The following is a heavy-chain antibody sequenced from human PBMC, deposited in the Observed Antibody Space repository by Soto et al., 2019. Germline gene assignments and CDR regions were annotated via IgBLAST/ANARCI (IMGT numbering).Heavy chain of an antibody. V-gene: IGHV1-18*01. CDR2: ISAYNGNT. J-gene: IGHJ4*02. CDR1: GYTFTSYG. D-gene: IGHD3-3*01. CDR3: ARDRGRITIFGVVRREYYFGY. Sequence: QVQLVQSGAEVKKPGASVKVSCKASGYTFTSYGISWVRQAPGQGLEWMGWISAYNGNTNYAQKLQGRVTMTTDTSTSTAYMELRSLRSDDTAVYYCARDRGRITIFGVVRREYYFGYWGQGSLVTVSS.